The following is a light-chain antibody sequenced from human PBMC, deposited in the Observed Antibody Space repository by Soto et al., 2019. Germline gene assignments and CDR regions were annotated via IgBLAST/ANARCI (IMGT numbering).Light chain of an antibody. CDR3: QQHNSYSTWT. CDR2: DAS. CDR1: QSISSW. Sequence: DIQMTQSPSTLSASVGDRVTIPCRASQSISSWLAWYQQKPGKAPKLLIYDASSLESGVPSRFSGSGSGTEFTLTISSLQPDDFATYYCQQHNSYSTWTFGQGTKGDIK. J-gene: IGKJ1*01. V-gene: IGKV1-5*01.